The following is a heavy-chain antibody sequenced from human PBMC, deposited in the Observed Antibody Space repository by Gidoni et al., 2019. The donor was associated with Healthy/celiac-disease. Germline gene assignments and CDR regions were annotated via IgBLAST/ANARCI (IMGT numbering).Heavy chain of an antibody. CDR1: GYTLTELP. CDR3: ATVGGAEYFQH. J-gene: IGHJ1*01. V-gene: IGHV1-24*01. Sequence: QVQLVQSGAEVKKPGASVNDSRQVSGYTLTELPIHWVRQAPGKGLEWMGGFDPEDGETIYAQKFQGRVTMTEDTSTDTAYMELSSLGSEDTAVYYCATVGGAEYFQHWGQGTLVTVSS. D-gene: IGHD2-15*01. CDR2: FDPEDGET.